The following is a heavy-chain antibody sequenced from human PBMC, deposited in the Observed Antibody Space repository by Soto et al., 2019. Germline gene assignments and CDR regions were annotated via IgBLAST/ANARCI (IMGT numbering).Heavy chain of an antibody. CDR3: AREIWFGESYFVY. CDR2: ISSSGSTI. D-gene: IGHD3-10*01. V-gene: IGHV3-48*03. CDR1: GFTFSSYE. Sequence: GGSLRLSCAASGFTFSSYEMNWVRQAPGKGLEWVSYISSSGSTIYYADSVKGRFTISRDNAKNSLYLQMNSLRAEDTAVYYCAREIWFGESYFVYWGQGTLVTVSS. J-gene: IGHJ4*02.